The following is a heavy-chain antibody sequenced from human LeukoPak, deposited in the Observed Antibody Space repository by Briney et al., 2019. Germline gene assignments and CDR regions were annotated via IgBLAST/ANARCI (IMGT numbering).Heavy chain of an antibody. V-gene: IGHV4-30-2*01. D-gene: IGHD3-16*01. CDR3: AFFGDALSGYSDY. CDR2: IYHSGST. J-gene: IGHJ4*02. CDR1: GGSISSGGYS. Sequence: PSETLSLTCTVSGGSISSGGYSWSWIRQPPGKGLEWIGYIYHSGSTYYNPSLKSRVTISVDRSKNQFSLKLSSVTAADTAVYYCAFFGDALSGYSDYWGQGTLVTVSS.